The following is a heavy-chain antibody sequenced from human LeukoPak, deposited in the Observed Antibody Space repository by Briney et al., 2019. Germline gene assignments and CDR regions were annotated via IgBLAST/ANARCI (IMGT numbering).Heavy chain of an antibody. Sequence: PGRSLRLSCTASGFTFGDYAMSWVRQAPGKGLEWVGFIRSKAYGGTTEYAASVKGRFTISRDDSKSIAYLQMNSLKTEDTAAYYCTSGVDYGDRFYYYYGMDVWGQGTTVTVSS. CDR2: IRSKAYGGTT. CDR3: TSGVDYGDRFYYYYGMDV. D-gene: IGHD4-17*01. CDR1: GFTFGDYA. V-gene: IGHV3-49*04. J-gene: IGHJ6*02.